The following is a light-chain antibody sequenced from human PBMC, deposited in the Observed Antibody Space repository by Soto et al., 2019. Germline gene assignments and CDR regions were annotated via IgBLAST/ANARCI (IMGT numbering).Light chain of an antibody. CDR3: QQSYTTPLT. Sequence: IWMTQSPSLLSASTGDRVTITCRASQGISSYLAWYQQKPGKAPKLLIYAASTLQSGVPSRFSGSGSGTDFTLTISSLQPEDFATYYCQQSYTTPLTFGQGTKVDI. J-gene: IGKJ1*01. V-gene: IGKV1-8*01. CDR2: AAS. CDR1: QGISSY.